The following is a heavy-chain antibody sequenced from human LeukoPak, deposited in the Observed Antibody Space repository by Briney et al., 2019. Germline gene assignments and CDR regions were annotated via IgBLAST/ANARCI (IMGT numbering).Heavy chain of an antibody. D-gene: IGHD3-22*01. CDR2: ISGSGGST. J-gene: IGHJ4*02. V-gene: IGHV3-23*01. CDR1: GFTFSSYA. CDR3: AKDPHSPYYYDSSGYYPY. Sequence: QPGGSLRLSCAASGFTFSSYAMSWVRQAPGKGLEWVSAISGSGGSTYYADSVKGRFTISRDNSKNTLYLQMNSLRAEDTAVYYCAKDPHSPYYYDSSGYYPYWGQGTLVTVSS.